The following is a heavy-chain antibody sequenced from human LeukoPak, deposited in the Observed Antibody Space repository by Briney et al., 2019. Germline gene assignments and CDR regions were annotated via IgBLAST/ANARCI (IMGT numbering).Heavy chain of an antibody. CDR2: ISSSGSTI. CDR3: AELGIAMIGGV. D-gene: IGHD3-10*02. V-gene: IGHV3-48*03. J-gene: IGHJ6*04. CDR1: GFTFSSYE. Sequence: GGSLRLSCAASGFTFSSYEMDWVRQAPGKGLEWVSYISSSGSTIYYADSVKGRFTISRDNAKNSLYLQMNSLRAEDTAVYYCAELGIAMIGGVWGKGTTVTISS.